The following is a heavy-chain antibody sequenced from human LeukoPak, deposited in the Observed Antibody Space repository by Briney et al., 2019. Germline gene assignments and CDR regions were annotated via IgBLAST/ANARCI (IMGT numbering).Heavy chain of an antibody. J-gene: IGHJ4*02. CDR2: ISSSSSSTI. CDR1: GFTFSSYS. V-gene: IGHV3-48*02. Sequence: PGGSLRLSCAASGFTFSSYSMNWVRQAPGKGLEWVSYISSSSSSTIYYADSVKGRFTISGDNAKNSLYLQMNSLRDEDTAVYYCARDLGSSGYYIDYWGQGTLVTVSS. CDR3: ARDLGSSGYYIDY. D-gene: IGHD3-22*01.